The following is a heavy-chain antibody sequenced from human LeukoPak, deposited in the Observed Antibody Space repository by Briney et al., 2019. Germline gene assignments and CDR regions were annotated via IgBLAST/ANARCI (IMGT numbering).Heavy chain of an antibody. CDR1: GFTVNAYS. J-gene: IGHJ4*02. Sequence: GGSLRLSCAASGFTVNAYSMHWVRQAPGKGLEWVSLINNSGANYADSVKGRFTISRDNSKNSLFLQMNSLRTEDTAVYYCTRDNYHYGDHGYWGQGTLVTVSS. CDR2: INNSGA. CDR3: TRDNYHYGDHGY. V-gene: IGHV3-43*02. D-gene: IGHD4-17*01.